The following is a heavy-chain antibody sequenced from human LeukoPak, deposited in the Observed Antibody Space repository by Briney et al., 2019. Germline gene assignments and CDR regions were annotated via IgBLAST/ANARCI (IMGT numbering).Heavy chain of an antibody. Sequence: PGGSLRLSCAASGFTFSSYWMSWVRQAPGEGLEWVAKINQDGTEKAYVDSVRGRFTISRDNAKNSVFLQMNSLRAEDTAVYYCARGPLIAAAGTWWGQGTLVTVSS. V-gene: IGHV3-7*03. CDR1: GFTFSSYW. J-gene: IGHJ4*02. CDR2: INQDGTEK. CDR3: ARGPLIAAAGTW. D-gene: IGHD6-13*01.